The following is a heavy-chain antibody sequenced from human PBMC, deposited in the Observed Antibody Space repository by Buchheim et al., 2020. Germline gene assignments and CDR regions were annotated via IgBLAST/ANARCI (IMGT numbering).Heavy chain of an antibody. D-gene: IGHD3-22*01. J-gene: IGHJ4*02. CDR1: GDSISSSSYY. CDR3: ARLQDSSGPTL. CDR2: IYYSGST. Sequence: QLQLQESGPGLVKPSETLSLTCTVSGDSISSSSYYWGWIRQPPGKGLQWTGSIYYSGSTYYNPSLKSRVTMSVDTSKNQFSLKLSSVTAADTAVYYCARLQDSSGPTLWGQGTL. V-gene: IGHV4-39*01.